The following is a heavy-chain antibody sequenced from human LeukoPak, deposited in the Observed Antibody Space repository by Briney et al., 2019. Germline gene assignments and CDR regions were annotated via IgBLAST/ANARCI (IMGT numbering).Heavy chain of an antibody. Sequence: GGSLRLSCAASGFTFSSYAMSWVRPPPGKGLEWVSSISGSGGSTYYADSVKGRFTISRDNSKNTLYLQMNSLRAEDTAVYYCAKGKGVVPAAIRGGNWFDPWGQGTLVTVSS. V-gene: IGHV3-23*01. D-gene: IGHD2-2*01. J-gene: IGHJ5*02. CDR2: ISGSGGST. CDR3: AKGKGVVPAAIRGGNWFDP. CDR1: GFTFSSYA.